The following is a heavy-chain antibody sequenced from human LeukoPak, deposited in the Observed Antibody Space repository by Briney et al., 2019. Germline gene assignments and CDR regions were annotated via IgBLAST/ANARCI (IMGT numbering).Heavy chain of an antibody. V-gene: IGHV1-2*02. J-gene: IGHJ3*02. CDR2: INPNSGGT. CDR1: GYTFTGYY. CDR3: ARDFSWSVGFAI. Sequence: ASVKVSCKASGYTFTGYYMHWVRQAPEQGLEWMGWINPNSGGTNYAQKFQGRVTMTRDTSISTAYMELSRLRSDDTAVYYCARDFSWSVGFAIWGQGTMVTVSS. D-gene: IGHD6-13*01.